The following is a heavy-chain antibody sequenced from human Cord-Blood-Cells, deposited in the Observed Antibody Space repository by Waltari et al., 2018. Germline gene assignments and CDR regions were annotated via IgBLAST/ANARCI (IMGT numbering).Heavy chain of an antibody. V-gene: IGHV1-24*01. CDR2: FDPEDGET. J-gene: IGHJ3*02. CDR1: GYPLTELS. Sequence: QVQLVQSGAEVKKPGASVKVSCRVSGYPLTELSMHWVRPAPGQGLEWMGGFDPEDGETIYAQKFQGRVTMTEDTSTDTAYMELSSLRSEDTAVYYCATDARPIGGSYYKFAFDIWGQGTMVTVSS. CDR3: ATDARPIGGSYYKFAFDI. D-gene: IGHD1-26*01.